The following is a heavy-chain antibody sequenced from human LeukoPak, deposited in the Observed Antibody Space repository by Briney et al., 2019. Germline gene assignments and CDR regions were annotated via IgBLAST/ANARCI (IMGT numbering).Heavy chain of an antibody. V-gene: IGHV3-30*18. D-gene: IGHD6-13*01. CDR3: AKNWQQLVLRLGYFDL. J-gene: IGHJ2*01. CDR1: GFTFSNYG. Sequence: GRSLRLSCAASGFTFSNYGMYWVRQAPGKGLEGVAVISYDGNNKYYVDSVKGRFTISRDNSKNTLYLQMNSLRADDTAVYYCAKNWQQLVLRLGYFDLWGRGTLVTVSS. CDR2: ISYDGNNK.